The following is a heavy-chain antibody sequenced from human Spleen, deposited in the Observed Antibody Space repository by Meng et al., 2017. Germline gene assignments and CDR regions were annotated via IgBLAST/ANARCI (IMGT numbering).Heavy chain of an antibody. CDR2: IYYSGGT. D-gene: IGHD3-16*01. J-gene: IGHJ3*02. Sequence: SETLSLTCTVSGGSISSSSYYWGWIRQPPGKGLEWIGSIYYSGGTYYNPSLKSRVTISVDTSKNQFSLKLSSVTAADTAVYYCARQRPPGEERWQNEAFDIWGQGTMVTVSS. CDR3: ARQRPPGEERWQNEAFDI. V-gene: IGHV4-39*07. CDR1: GGSISSSSYY.